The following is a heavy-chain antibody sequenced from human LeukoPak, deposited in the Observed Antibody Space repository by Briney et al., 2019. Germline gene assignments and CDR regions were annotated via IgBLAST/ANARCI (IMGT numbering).Heavy chain of an antibody. CDR2: ISSSSTYI. Sequence: PGGSLRLSCAASGFTFSQYWMSWVRQAPGKGLEWVSSISSSSTYIYYAGSVKGRFTISRDNAKNSLYLQMNSLRAEDTAVYYCARDPPSFQYWGQGTLVTVSS. J-gene: IGHJ1*01. CDR3: ARDPPSFQY. V-gene: IGHV3-21*01. CDR1: GFTFSQYW.